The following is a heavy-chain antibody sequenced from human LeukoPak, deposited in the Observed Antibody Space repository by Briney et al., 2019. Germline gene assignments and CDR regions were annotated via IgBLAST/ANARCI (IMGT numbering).Heavy chain of an antibody. D-gene: IGHD3-22*01. Sequence: ETLSLTCTVSGGSISSYYWSWIRQPPGKGLDWIGYIYYIGSTNYNPSLKSRVTMSVDTSKNQFSLKLSSVTAADTAIYYCARENPSGYYNRPIDYWGQGTLVTVSS. V-gene: IGHV4-59*13. CDR2: IYYIGST. J-gene: IGHJ4*02. CDR1: GGSISSYY. CDR3: ARENPSGYYNRPIDY.